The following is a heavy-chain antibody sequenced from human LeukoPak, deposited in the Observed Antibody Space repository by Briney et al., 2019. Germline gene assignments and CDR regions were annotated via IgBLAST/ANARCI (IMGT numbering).Heavy chain of an antibody. J-gene: IGHJ3*02. CDR3: ARVRTPFTRTDAFDI. CDR1: GDSVSSNSAT. Sequence: SQTLSLTCAISGDSVSSNSATWNWIRQSPSRGLEWLGRTYYRSKWYNDYAVSVKSRITMNPDTSNNQFSLQLNSATPEDTAVYYCARVRTPFTRTDAFDIWGQGTMVTVSS. CDR2: TYYRSKWYN. V-gene: IGHV6-1*01. D-gene: IGHD3-10*01.